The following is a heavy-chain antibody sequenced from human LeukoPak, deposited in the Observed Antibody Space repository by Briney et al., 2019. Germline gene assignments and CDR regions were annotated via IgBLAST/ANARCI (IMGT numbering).Heavy chain of an antibody. CDR2: IKYDGIEK. CDR3: ARNLVAEPTGDWFDP. J-gene: IGHJ5*02. Sequence: PGGSLRLSCAASGFTFSTYWMAWVRQAPGKGLEWVAGIKYDGIEKYYVDSVRGRFTISRDNAKNSLYLHMNSLRDDDTAVYYCARNLVAEPTGDWFDPWGQRTLVTVSS. V-gene: IGHV3-7*01. CDR1: GFTFSTYW. D-gene: IGHD5-12*01.